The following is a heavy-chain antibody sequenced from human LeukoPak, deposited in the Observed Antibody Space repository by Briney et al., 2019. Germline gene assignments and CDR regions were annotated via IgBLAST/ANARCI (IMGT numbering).Heavy chain of an antibody. V-gene: IGHV1-24*01. CDR2: FDPEDGET. J-gene: IGHJ4*02. Sequence: ASVKVSCKVSGYTLTELPMHWVRQAPGKGLEWMGGFDPEDGETIYAQKFQGRVTMTEDTSTDTAYMELNSLRAEDTAVYYCAKDPWAAAAASGVFDYWGQGTLVTVSS. CDR3: AKDPWAAAAASGVFDY. D-gene: IGHD6-13*01. CDR1: GYTLTELP.